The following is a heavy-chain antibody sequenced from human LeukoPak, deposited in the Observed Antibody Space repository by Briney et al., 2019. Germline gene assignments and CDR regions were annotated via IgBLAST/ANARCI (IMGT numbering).Heavy chain of an antibody. Sequence: SDTLSLTCTVSGGSISSYYWSWIRQPAGKALEWIGHIYTSGSTNYNPSLKSRVTMSVDTSRNQFSLKLSSVTAADTAVYYCARTPIYYYDSSGYYRWRQGTLVTVSS. J-gene: IGHJ4*02. CDR3: ARTPIYYYDSSGYYR. D-gene: IGHD3-22*01. CDR1: GGSISSYY. V-gene: IGHV4-4*07. CDR2: IYTSGST.